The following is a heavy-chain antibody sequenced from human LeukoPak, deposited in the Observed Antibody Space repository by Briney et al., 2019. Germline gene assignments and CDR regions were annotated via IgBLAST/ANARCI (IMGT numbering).Heavy chain of an antibody. CDR2: ISWNSGSI. Sequence: PGRSLRLSCAASVFTYDHCAMHWARDSTRGAGEGVSGISWNSGSIGYADSVKGRFTISRDNAKNSLYLQMNSLRAEDTALYYCAKDSIHSGYDHFDYWGQGTLVTVSS. J-gene: IGHJ4*02. V-gene: IGHV3-9*01. CDR1: VFTYDHCA. D-gene: IGHD5-12*01. CDR3: AKDSIHSGYDHFDY.